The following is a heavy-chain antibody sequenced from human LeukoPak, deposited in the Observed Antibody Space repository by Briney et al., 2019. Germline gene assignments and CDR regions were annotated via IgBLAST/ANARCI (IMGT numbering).Heavy chain of an antibody. D-gene: IGHD3-22*01. V-gene: IGHV4-59*08. J-gene: IGHJ4*02. Sequence: PSETLSLTCTVSGGSISSYYWSWIRQPPGKGLEWIGYIYYSGSTNYNPSLKSRVTISVDTSRNQFSLKLSSVAAADTAVYYCAKVITMIVVVPPSFDYWGQGTLVTVSS. CDR2: IYYSGST. CDR3: AKVITMIVVVPPSFDY. CDR1: GGSISSYY.